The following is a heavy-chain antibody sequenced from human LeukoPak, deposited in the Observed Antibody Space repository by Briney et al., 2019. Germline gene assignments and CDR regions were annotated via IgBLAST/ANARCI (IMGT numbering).Heavy chain of an antibody. J-gene: IGHJ4*02. CDR2: ISAYNGNT. D-gene: IGHD6-19*01. CDR3: ARSSHYSSGWYGALFDY. V-gene: IGHV1-18*01. Sequence: WASVKVSCKPSGYTFNTYGITWVRQAPRQGLEWMGWISAYNGNTNYAQKLQGRATMTTDTSTSTAYMELRSLRSDDTAVYYCARSSHYSSGWYGALFDYWGQGTLVTVSS. CDR1: GYTFNTYG.